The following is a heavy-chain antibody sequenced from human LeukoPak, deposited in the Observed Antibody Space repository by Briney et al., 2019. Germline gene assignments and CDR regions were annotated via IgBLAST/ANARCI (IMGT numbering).Heavy chain of an antibody. CDR1: GGSINIANYF. D-gene: IGHD3-16*01. CDR2: INYGGTT. Sequence: SETLSLTCTVSGGSINIANYFWAWIRQPPGKGLEWIGSINYGGTTYYNPSLNSRVTISVDVSSNHFSLNLSSVTAADTAVYYCALVTFGGFITLWGQGTLVSVSS. J-gene: IGHJ4*02. V-gene: IGHV4-39*07. CDR3: ALVTFGGFITL.